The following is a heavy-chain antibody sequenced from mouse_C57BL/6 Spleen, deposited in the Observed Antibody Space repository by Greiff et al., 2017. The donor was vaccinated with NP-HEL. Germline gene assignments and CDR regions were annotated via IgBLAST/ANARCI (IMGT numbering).Heavy chain of an antibody. CDR1: GYTFTDYE. V-gene: IGHV1-15*01. D-gene: IGHD1-1*01. CDR2: IDPATGGT. CDR3: TKVSTLYGSSHYFDY. J-gene: IGHJ2*01. Sequence: QVQLQQSGAELVRPGASVTLSCKASGYTFTDYEMHWVKQTPVHGLEWIGAIDPATGGTAYNQKFKGKAILTADKSSSTAYMELRSLTSEDSAVYYCTKVSTLYGSSHYFDYWGQGTTLTVSS.